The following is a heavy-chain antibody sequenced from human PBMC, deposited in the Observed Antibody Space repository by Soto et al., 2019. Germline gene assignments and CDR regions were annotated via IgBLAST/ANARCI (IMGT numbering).Heavy chain of an antibody. Sequence: AASVKVSCKASGGTFSSYAISWVRQAPGQGLEWMGGIIPIFGTANYAQKFQGRVTITADESTSTAYMELSSLRSEDTAVYYCARVDSLQAGIDYWGQGTLVTVSS. V-gene: IGHV1-69*13. D-gene: IGHD3-10*01. CDR2: IIPIFGTA. CDR3: ARVDSLQAGIDY. CDR1: GGTFSSYA. J-gene: IGHJ4*02.